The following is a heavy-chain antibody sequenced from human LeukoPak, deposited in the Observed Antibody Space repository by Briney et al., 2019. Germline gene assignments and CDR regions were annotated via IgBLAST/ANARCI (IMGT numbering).Heavy chain of an antibody. CDR1: GGTFSSYA. CDR3: ASRARGFVSRRFGELSY. Sequence: SVKVSCKASGGTFSSYAISWVRQAPRQGLEWMGGIIPIFGTANYAQKFQGRVTITADESTSTAYMELSSLRSEDTAVYYCASRARGFVSRRFGELSYWGQGTLVTVSS. CDR2: IIPIFGTA. V-gene: IGHV1-69*01. D-gene: IGHD3-10*01. J-gene: IGHJ4*02.